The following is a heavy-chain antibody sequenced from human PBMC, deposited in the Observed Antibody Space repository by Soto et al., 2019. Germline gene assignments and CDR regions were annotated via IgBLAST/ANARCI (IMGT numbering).Heavy chain of an antibody. J-gene: IGHJ4*02. D-gene: IGHD1-26*01. V-gene: IGHV4-59*03. CDR2: VYYTGST. CDR1: GGSISSFH. Sequence: SETLSLTCTVSGGSISSFHWSWIRQPPGKGLEWIGYVYYTGSTNYNPSFRSRVTISVDTSKNQFSLKLTSVTAADTAVYYCVRWVGHFDFWGQGTLVTVS. CDR3: VRWVGHFDF.